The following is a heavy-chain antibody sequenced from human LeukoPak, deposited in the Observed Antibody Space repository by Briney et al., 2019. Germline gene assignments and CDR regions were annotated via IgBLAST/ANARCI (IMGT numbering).Heavy chain of an antibody. CDR2: ISGGGSSL. CDR3: ARDPPGIAAPVSGG. CDR1: GFPFGSYE. J-gene: IGHJ4*02. V-gene: IGHV3-48*03. D-gene: IGHD6-13*01. Sequence: PGGSLRLSCAASGFPFGSYEMTWVRQAPGKGLEWVSYISGGGSSLCYVDSVRGRFTISRDNSKNTLYLQMTNVRVEDTAAYYCARDPPGIAAPVSGGWGQGTLVTVSS.